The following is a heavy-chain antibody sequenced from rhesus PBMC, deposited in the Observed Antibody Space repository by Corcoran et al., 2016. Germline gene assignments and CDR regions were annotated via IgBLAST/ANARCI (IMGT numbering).Heavy chain of an antibody. CDR3: ARLMDESSNYPEYFEF. D-gene: IGHD4-23*01. CDR2: IDGSGWSN. Sequence: QVKLQESGPGLVKPSETLSLNCAVSGGSISNIYWSWIRQPPGKGLEWIGRIDGSGWSNYLNPSLKRRVTRSVDTSKNQFSLKLSSVTAADTAVYYCARLMDESSNYPEYFEFWGQGALGTVSS. V-gene: IGHV4S14*01. J-gene: IGHJ1*01. CDR1: GGSISNIY.